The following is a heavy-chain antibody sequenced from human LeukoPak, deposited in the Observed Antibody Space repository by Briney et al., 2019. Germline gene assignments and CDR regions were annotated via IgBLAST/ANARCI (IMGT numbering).Heavy chain of an antibody. V-gene: IGHV4-4*07. CDR1: GASITTHY. Sequence: PSETLSLTCTVSGASITTHYWSWLRQAPGKGLEWIGRVYASGSTNYNPSLKSRVTMSVDKSKNQFSLKLISVTAADTAVYFCVRRLHIWGQGTLVTVSS. CDR2: VYASGST. CDR3: VRRLHI. J-gene: IGHJ4*02.